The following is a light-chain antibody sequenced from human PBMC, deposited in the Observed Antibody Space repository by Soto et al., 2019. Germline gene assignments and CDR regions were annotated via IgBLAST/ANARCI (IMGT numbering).Light chain of an antibody. V-gene: IGKV2D-29*01. CDR1: ERILQSDGNTY. Sequence: DLVLTQTPLSRSVTPGQPASSSCGSRERILQSDGNTYLYWCLQKGGQPPQLLIYEVSKRFSGVPARFSGSGSGTDFTLKISRVEAEDVGVYYCMRSVQPPITFGQGTRLEIK. CDR3: MRSVQPPIT. J-gene: IGKJ5*01. CDR2: EVS.